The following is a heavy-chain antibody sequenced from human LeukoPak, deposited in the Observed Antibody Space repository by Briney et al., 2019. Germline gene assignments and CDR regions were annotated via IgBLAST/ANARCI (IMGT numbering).Heavy chain of an antibody. CDR3: ARVGGIAAAGRAGWFDP. CDR2: IYYSGST. J-gene: IGHJ5*02. V-gene: IGHV4-59*01. CDR1: GGSISSYY. Sequence: PSETLSLTCTVSGGSISSYYWSWIRQPPGKGLEWIGYIYYSGSTNYNPSLKSRVTISVDTSKNQFSLKLCSVTAADTAVYYCARVGGIAAAGRAGWFDPWGQGTLVTVSS. D-gene: IGHD6-13*01.